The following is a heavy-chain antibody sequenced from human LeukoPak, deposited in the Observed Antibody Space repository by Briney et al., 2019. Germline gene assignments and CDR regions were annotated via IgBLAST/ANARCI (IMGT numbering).Heavy chain of an antibody. J-gene: IGHJ6*02. CDR1: GYTFPHNE. CDR3: ARGFWFGDFLGSDYAMVV. D-gene: IGHD3-10*01. CDR2: VNPNSGNT. Sequence: ASVDVSCQASGYTFPHNEINSVRQPPGQGLGWVGGVNPNSGNTDYAPKVQGRATMSRDTSITTAYMEVSSLTSEATAVSFCARGFWFGDFLGSDYAMVVWGQGTAVTVSS. V-gene: IGHV1-8*02.